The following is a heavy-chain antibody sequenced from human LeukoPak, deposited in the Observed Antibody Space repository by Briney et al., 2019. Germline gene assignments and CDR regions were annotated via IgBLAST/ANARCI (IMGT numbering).Heavy chain of an antibody. V-gene: IGHV3-23*01. D-gene: IGHD5-18*01. CDR1: GFTFSSYA. Sequence: PGGSLRLSCAASGFTFSSYAMNWVRQSPGKGMEWVSAISNSGDRTYYADSVKGRFTISRDNSKNMLYLQMNSLRAEDTAVYYCAKVVYSFGYWGQGTLVTVSS. CDR3: AKVVYSFGY. CDR2: ISNSGDRT. J-gene: IGHJ4*02.